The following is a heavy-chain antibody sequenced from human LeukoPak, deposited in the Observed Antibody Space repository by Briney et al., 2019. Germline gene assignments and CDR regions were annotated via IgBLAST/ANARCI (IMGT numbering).Heavy chain of an antibody. CDR3: ARSSITIFGVALNNWFDP. J-gene: IGHJ5*02. CDR1: GGSIGSYY. Sequence: PSETLSLTCTVSGGSIGSYYWSWIRQPPGKGLEWIGYIYHSGSTYYNPSLKSRVTISVDRSKNQFSLKLSSVTAADTAVYYCARSSITIFGVALNNWFDPWGQGTLVTVSS. D-gene: IGHD3-3*01. CDR2: IYHSGST. V-gene: IGHV4-59*12.